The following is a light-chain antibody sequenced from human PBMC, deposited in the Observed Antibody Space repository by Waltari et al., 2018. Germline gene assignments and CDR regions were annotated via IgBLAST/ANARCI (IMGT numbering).Light chain of an antibody. Sequence: SGLYRSNNKNYLAWYQQKPGLPPKLLIYWASTRESGVPDRFSGSGSGTDFTLTISSLQAEDVAVYYCQQYYSTPPTFGQGTKLEIK. CDR2: WAS. CDR1: SGLYRSNNKNY. CDR3: QQYYSTPPT. V-gene: IGKV4-1*01. J-gene: IGKJ2*01.